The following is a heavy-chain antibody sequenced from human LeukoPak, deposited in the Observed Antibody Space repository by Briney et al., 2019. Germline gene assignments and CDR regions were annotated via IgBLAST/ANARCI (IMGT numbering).Heavy chain of an antibody. CDR1: AFTFSNYD. V-gene: IGHV3-23*01. J-gene: IGHJ4*02. D-gene: IGHD6-13*01. Sequence: GGSLRLSCTAAAFTFSNYDMSWVRQAPGKGLEWVSGVSRGGGSTYYADSVKGRFTISRDNSKNTLYLQMNSLRAEDTAVYYCAKVKNRQQQLEFDLDYWGQGTLVTVSS. CDR2: VSRGGGST. CDR3: AKVKNRQQQLEFDLDY.